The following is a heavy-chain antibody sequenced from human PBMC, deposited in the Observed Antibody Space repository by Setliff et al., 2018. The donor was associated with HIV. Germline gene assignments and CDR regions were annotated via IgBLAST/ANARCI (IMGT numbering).Heavy chain of an antibody. V-gene: IGHV3-7*01. CDR1: GFPFSISP. J-gene: IGHJ3*02. CDR3: ARSFWGFVRNAASDI. CDR2: IKQDGSEK. Sequence: GGSLRLSCAVSGFPFSISPMNWVRQAPGKGLEWVANIKQDGSEKYYVDSVKGRFTISRDNAKNSLYLQMNSLRAEDTAVYYCARSFWGFVRNAASDIWGQGTMVTVSS. D-gene: IGHD3-16*01.